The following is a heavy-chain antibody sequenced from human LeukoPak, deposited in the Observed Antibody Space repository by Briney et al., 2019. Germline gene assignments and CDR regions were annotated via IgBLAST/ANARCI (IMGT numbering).Heavy chain of an antibody. J-gene: IGHJ4*02. V-gene: IGHV1-46*01. CDR1: GYTFTSYY. Sequence: ASMKVSCKASGYTFTSYYMHWVRQAPGQGLEWMGIINPSGGSTSYAQKFQGRVTMTRDTSTSTVYMELSSLRSEDTAVYYCARDGLRIMITFGGVMQKYYFDYWGQGTLVTVSS. CDR3: ARDGLRIMITFGGVMQKYYFDY. CDR2: INPSGGST. D-gene: IGHD3-16*01.